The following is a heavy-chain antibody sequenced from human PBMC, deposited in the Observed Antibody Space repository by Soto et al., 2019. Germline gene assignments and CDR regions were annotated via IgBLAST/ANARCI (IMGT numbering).Heavy chain of an antibody. Sequence: GGSLRLSCAASGFTFSTYGMIWVRQAPGKGLEWVGRIKSKTDGGTTDYAAPVKGRFTISRDDSTNTMYLQMNSLKTEDTAVYYCTTEQLAAAGDYYYYCMDVWGKGTTVTVSS. CDR2: IKSKTDGGTT. V-gene: IGHV3-15*01. J-gene: IGHJ6*03. D-gene: IGHD6-13*01. CDR1: GFTFSTYG. CDR3: TTEQLAAAGDYYYYCMDV.